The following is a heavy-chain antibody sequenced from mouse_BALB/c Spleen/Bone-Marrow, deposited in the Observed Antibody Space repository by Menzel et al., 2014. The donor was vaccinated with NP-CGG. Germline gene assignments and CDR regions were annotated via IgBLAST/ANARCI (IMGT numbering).Heavy chain of an antibody. V-gene: IGHV1-80*01. CDR2: IYPGDGDT. CDR1: GYAFSSYW. J-gene: IGHJ3*01. Sequence: QVQLKQSGAELVRPGSSVKISCKASGYAFSSYWVTWVKQRPGQGLEWIGQIYPGDGDTNYNGKFKDKVTLTADKSSSAAYMQLSSLTSEDSAVYFCAKGTTGFAYWGQGTLVTVSA. CDR3: AKGTTGFAY. D-gene: IGHD2-14*01.